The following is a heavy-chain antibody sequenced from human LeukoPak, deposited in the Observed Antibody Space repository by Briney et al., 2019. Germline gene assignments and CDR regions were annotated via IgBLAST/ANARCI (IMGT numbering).Heavy chain of an antibody. CDR3: AGIPRRSEVDY. V-gene: IGHV3-30*04. J-gene: IGHJ4*02. D-gene: IGHD1-14*01. Sequence: GGSLRLSCAASGFTFSSYAMHWVRQAPGKGLEWVAVISYDGSNKYYADSVKGRFTISRDNSKNTLYLQMNSLRAEDTAVYYCAGIPRRSEVDYWGQGALVTVSS. CDR2: ISYDGSNK. CDR1: GFTFSSYA.